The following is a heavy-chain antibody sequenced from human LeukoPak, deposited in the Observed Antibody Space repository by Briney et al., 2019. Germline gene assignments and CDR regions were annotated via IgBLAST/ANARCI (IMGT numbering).Heavy chain of an antibody. CDR1: GYTFTGYY. Sequence: RVSVKVSCKASGYTFTGYYMHWVRQAPGQGLEWMGWINPNSGGTNYAQKFQGGVTMTRDTSISTAYMELSRLRSDDTAVYYCARGPRAGMITFGGVIAYFDYWGQGTLVTVSS. CDR2: INPNSGGT. D-gene: IGHD3-16*02. J-gene: IGHJ4*02. V-gene: IGHV1-2*02. CDR3: ARGPRAGMITFGGVIAYFDY.